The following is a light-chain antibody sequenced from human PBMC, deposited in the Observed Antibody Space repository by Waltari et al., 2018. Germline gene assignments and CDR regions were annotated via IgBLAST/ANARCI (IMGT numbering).Light chain of an antibody. CDR3: MQATDFPT. Sequence: EIVMTQTPLSSAVTLGQPASISCRSSQSLVNSDGNTYLTWLQQRPGQPPRLRIYKISHRSAGVPDRFSGSGAGTDVTLTINRVEAEDVGVYYCMQATDFPTFGQGTKLEI. J-gene: IGKJ2*01. V-gene: IGKV2-24*01. CDR2: KIS. CDR1: QSLVNSDGNTY.